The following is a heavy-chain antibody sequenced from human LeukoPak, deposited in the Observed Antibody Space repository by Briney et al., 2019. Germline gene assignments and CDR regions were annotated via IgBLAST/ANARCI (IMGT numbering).Heavy chain of an antibody. Sequence: ASVKVSCKASGYTFTSYGISWVRQAPGQGLEWMGIINPSGGSTSYAQKFQGRVTMTRDMSTSTVYMELSSLRSEDTAVYYCAREGESNQFDYWGQGTLVTVSS. CDR2: INPSGGST. CDR1: GYTFTSYG. V-gene: IGHV1-46*01. J-gene: IGHJ4*02. CDR3: AREGESNQFDY. D-gene: IGHD3-16*01.